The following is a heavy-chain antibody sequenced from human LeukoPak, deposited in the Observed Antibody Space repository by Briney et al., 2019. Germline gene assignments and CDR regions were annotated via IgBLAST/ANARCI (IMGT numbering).Heavy chain of an antibody. D-gene: IGHD3-10*01. CDR3: AKGDGSTLDS. V-gene: IGHV3-23*01. Sequence: GGSLRLSCAASGFTFSSYALTWVRQAPGKGLEWVAGISGSGVNTDYADSVKGRFTISRDNSKNTVYLQMNSLRADETAVYYCAKGDGSTLDSWGQGTLVTVSS. J-gene: IGHJ4*02. CDR1: GFTFSSYA. CDR2: ISGSGVNT.